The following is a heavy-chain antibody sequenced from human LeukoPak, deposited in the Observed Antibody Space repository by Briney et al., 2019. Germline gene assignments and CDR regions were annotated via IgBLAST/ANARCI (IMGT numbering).Heavy chain of an antibody. V-gene: IGHV3-7*01. D-gene: IGHD2-2*01. Sequence: GGSLRLSCAASGFTFSSYWMSWVRRAPGKGLEWVANIKQDGSEKYYVDSVKGRFTISRDNAKNSLYLQMNSLRAEDTALYYCARARIVVVPAAKYMDVWGKGTTVTVSS. CDR1: GFTFSSYW. J-gene: IGHJ6*03. CDR2: IKQDGSEK. CDR3: ARARIVVVPAAKYMDV.